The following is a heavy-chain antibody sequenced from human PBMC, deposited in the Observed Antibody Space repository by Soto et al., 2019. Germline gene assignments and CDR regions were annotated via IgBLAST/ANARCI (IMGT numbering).Heavy chain of an antibody. Sequence: QVQLEQSGAEGKKPGSSVKVSCKASGGTLSDHGVAWLRQAPGQGLEWMGGTIPVFNTAKYAQKFQGRVTVTADKFTNIAYMELSSLRSEDTAFYFCARGVYGSGNYYTGTSAFDIWGQGTMVIVSS. CDR1: GGTLSDHG. V-gene: IGHV1-69*06. D-gene: IGHD3-10*01. CDR3: ARGVYGSGNYYTGTSAFDI. J-gene: IGHJ3*02. CDR2: TIPVFNTA.